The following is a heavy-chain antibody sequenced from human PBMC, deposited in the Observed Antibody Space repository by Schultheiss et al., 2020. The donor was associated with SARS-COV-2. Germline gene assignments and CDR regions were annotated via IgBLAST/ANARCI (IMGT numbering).Heavy chain of an antibody. J-gene: IGHJ4*02. CDR1: GFTFSNAW. V-gene: IGHV3-48*02. D-gene: IGHD3-22*01. CDR3: ARDKGSGWWRPGGLKWYYYDSSGYDGDY. Sequence: GGSLRLSCAASGFTFSNAWMSWVRQAPGKGLEWVSYISSSGSTIYYADSVKGRFTISRDNAKNSLYLQMNSLRDEDTAVYYCARDKGSGWWRPGGLKWYYYDSSGYDGDYWGQGTLVTVSS. CDR2: ISSSGSTI.